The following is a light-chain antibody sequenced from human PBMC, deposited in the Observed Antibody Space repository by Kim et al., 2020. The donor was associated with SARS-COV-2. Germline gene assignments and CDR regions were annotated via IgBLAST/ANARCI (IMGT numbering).Light chain of an antibody. V-gene: IGLV3-21*04. J-gene: IGLJ3*02. CDR3: QVWDSSSDHRV. CDR1: NIVSKS. CDR2: YDS. Sequence: APGKTAMITCGGNNIVSKSVHWYQQKPGQAPVLVIYYDSDRPSGIPERFSGSNSGNTATLTISRVEAGDEADYYCQVWDSSSDHRVFGGGTQLTVL.